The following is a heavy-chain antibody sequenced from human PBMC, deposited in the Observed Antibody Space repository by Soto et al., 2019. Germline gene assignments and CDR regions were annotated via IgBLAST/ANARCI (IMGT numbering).Heavy chain of an antibody. D-gene: IGHD3-3*01. CDR1: GYNFARSW. CDR3: ARQGGEYKNNWFFGWFDP. CDR2: IYPSDSES. Sequence: EVQLVQSGAEVRKSGESLKISCQGSGYNFARSWIVWVRQMPGKGLEWMGSIYPSDSESRYSPSFQGQVTISVDKSINTAYLQWSSLRASDTALYYCARQGGEYKNNWFFGWFDPWGQGTQVIVSA. V-gene: IGHV5-51*01. J-gene: IGHJ5*02.